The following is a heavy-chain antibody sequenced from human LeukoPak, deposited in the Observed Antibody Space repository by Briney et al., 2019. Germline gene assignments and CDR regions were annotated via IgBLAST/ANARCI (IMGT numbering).Heavy chain of an antibody. J-gene: IGHJ4*02. D-gene: IGHD3-22*01. CDR1: GGSIISYY. CDR2: IYYTGST. V-gene: IGHV4-59*01. CDR3: ARGYYYDYSGPDFDY. Sequence: PSETLSLTCSASGGSIISYYWSWIRQPPGKGLEWIGYIYYTGSTNSNPSLKSRVTISVDTSKNQFSLRLTSVTAADTAVYYCARGYYYDYSGPDFDYWGQGTLVTVSS.